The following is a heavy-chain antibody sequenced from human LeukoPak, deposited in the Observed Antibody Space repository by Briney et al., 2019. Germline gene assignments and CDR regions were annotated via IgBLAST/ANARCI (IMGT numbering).Heavy chain of an antibody. CDR1: GFTVSSSY. J-gene: IGHJ5*02. Sequence: LGGSLRLSCAASGFTVSSSYMSWVRQAPGKGLEWVSVIYSGGNTYYADSVKGRFTISRDNSKNTLYLQMNSLRAEDTAVYYCARESYYGSGSQARFDPWGQGTLVTVSS. CDR2: IYSGGNT. D-gene: IGHD3-10*01. V-gene: IGHV3-66*01. CDR3: ARESYYGSGSQARFDP.